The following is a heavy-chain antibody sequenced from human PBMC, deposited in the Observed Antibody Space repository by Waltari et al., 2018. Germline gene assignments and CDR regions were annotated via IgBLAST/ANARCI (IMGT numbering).Heavy chain of an antibody. Sequence: EVQLVESGGGLVQPGGSLRLSCAASGFTFSSYDMHWVRHATGKGLEWVSAIGTAGDTYYPGSVKGRFTISRENAKNSLYLQMNSLRAGDTAVYYCARGAGEIVVNDAFDIWGQGTMVTVSS. J-gene: IGHJ3*02. V-gene: IGHV3-13*01. CDR2: IGTAGDT. CDR3: ARGAGEIVVNDAFDI. CDR1: GFTFSSYD. D-gene: IGHD3-22*01.